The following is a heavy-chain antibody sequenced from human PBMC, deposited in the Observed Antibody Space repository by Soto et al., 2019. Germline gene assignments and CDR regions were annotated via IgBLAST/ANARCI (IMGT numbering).Heavy chain of an antibody. CDR2: LNHSGST. CDR3: ARGRNLGGTYLDY. Sequence: SETLSLTCTVSGGSISSYYWSWIRQPQGKGLEWIGELNHSGSTNYNPSLKSRVTISVDTSKNQFSLNLNSVTAADTAVYYCARGRNLGGTYLDYWGQGTLVTVSS. CDR1: GGSISSYY. V-gene: IGHV4-34*01. J-gene: IGHJ4*02. D-gene: IGHD1-26*01.